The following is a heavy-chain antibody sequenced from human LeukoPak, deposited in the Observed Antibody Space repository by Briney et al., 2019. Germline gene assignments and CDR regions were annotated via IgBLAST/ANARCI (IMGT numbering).Heavy chain of an antibody. J-gene: IGHJ4*02. V-gene: IGHV4-59*01. CDR1: GGSISSYY. CDR3: ARVGWNGYFDY. D-gene: IGHD1-1*01. Sequence: SETLSLTCTGSGGSISSYYWSWIRQPPGKGLEWIGYIYYSRSTIYNPSLKSRVTISVDTSKNQFSLKLSSVTAADTAVYYCARVGWNGYFDYWGQGTLVTVSS. CDR2: IYYSRST.